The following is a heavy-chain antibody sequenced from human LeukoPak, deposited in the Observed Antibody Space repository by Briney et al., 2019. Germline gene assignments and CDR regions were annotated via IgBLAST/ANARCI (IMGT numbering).Heavy chain of an antibody. V-gene: IGHV4-59*01. CDR1: GGSISSYY. D-gene: IGHD6-13*01. J-gene: IGHJ4*02. CDR2: IYYTGST. Sequence: SETLSLTCTVSGGSISSYYWTCIRQPPGKGLEWIGYIYYTGSTNYNPSLKSRVTISVDTSKNQFSLKLSSVTAADTAVYYCARDGEQQFDYWGQGTLVTVSS. CDR3: ARDGEQQFDY.